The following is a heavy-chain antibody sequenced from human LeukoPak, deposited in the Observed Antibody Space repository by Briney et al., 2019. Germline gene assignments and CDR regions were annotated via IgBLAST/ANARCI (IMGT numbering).Heavy chain of an antibody. V-gene: IGHV4-59*01. Sequence: SETLSLTCSVSGDSFIGSYWSWIRQAPGKGLEWIGYIYYTVDTNYNPSLQSRVTISVDISKKQFSLRLTSVTAADPAVYYCARRRYYDSSGYNPIYYFEYWGEGILVTVSS. CDR2: IYYTVDT. D-gene: IGHD3-22*01. CDR3: ARRRYYDSSGYNPIYYFEY. CDR1: GDSFIGSY. J-gene: IGHJ4*02.